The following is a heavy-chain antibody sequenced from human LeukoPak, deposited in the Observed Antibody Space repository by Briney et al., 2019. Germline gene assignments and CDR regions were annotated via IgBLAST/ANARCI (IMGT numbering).Heavy chain of an antibody. V-gene: IGHV3-15*01. CDR2: IQSKADGATT. CDR1: GFTFSNAW. Sequence: RGSLRPSCAPSGFTFSNAWTSWVRHAPGKGLEWVGCIQSKADGATTDYAAPVKGRFTISRDDSKSTLYLQLNSLKTEDTAVYYCASSAAVTLLFYWGRGTLVTVSS. J-gene: IGHJ4*02. D-gene: IGHD2-15*01. CDR3: ASSAAVTLLFY.